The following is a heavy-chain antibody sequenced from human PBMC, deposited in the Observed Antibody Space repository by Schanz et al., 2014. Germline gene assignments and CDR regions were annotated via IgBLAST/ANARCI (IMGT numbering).Heavy chain of an antibody. CDR2: VWSDGNTK. J-gene: IGHJ6*01. CDR1: GFTFSRFG. V-gene: IGHV3-33*06. Sequence: VQLVESGGGLVQPGRSLRLSCATSGFTFSRFGMHWVRQAPGKGPEWVALVWSDGNTKYYVDSVKGRFTISRDNSMNTLHLQMDGLRVEDTAVYYCVKDPDKYNWNDVEGMDVWGPGTTVTVSS. CDR3: VKDPDKYNWNDVEGMDV. D-gene: IGHD1-1*01.